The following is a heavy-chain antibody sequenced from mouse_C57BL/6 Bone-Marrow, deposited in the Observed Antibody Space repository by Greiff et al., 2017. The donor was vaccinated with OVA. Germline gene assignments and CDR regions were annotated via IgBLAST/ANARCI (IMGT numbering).Heavy chain of an antibody. J-gene: IGHJ3*01. CDR1: GYTFTSYG. CDR3: ARGYGFDGAWFAY. D-gene: IGHD2-2*01. Sequence: QVQLQQSGAELARPGASVKLSCKASGYTFTSYGISWVKQRTGQGLEWIGEIYPRSGNTYYNEKFKGKATLTADKSSSTAYMELRSLTSEDSAVYVYARGYGFDGAWFAYWGTGTLVTVSA. V-gene: IGHV1-81*01. CDR2: IYPRSGNT.